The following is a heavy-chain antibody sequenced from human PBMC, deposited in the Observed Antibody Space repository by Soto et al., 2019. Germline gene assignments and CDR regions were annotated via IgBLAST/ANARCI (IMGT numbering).Heavy chain of an antibody. Sequence: SLTCTVSGDSISSSNSHWGWTRQPPGKGLEYIGSVYYGGAIFYSGNIYYNPSLKSRVTISVDTSKNQFSLRLSSVTAADTGVYYCVRYDCINMKPYSPEGFHIWGQGTMVTVSS. D-gene: IGHD2-8*01. V-gene: IGHV4-39*01. CDR2: VYYGGAIFYSGNI. CDR1: GDSISSSNSH. J-gene: IGHJ3*02. CDR3: VRYDCINMKPYSPEGFHI.